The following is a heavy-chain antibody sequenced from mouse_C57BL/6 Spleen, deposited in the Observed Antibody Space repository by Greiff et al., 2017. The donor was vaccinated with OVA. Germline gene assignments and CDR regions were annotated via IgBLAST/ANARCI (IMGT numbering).Heavy chain of an antibody. V-gene: IGHV1-82*01. CDR3: ARGITTVVRNYFDY. CDR1: GYAFSSSW. D-gene: IGHD1-1*01. J-gene: IGHJ2*01. CDR2: IYPGDGDT. Sequence: VQLQQSGPELVKPGASVKISCKASGYAFSSSWMNWVKQRPGKGLEWIGRIYPGDGDTNYNGKFKGKATLTADKSSSTAYMQLSSLTSEDSAVYFCARGITTVVRNYFDYWGQGTTLTVSS.